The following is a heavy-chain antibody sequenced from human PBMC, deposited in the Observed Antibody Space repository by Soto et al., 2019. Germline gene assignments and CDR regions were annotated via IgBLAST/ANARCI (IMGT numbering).Heavy chain of an antibody. J-gene: IGHJ6*02. Sequence: GGSLRLSCAASGFTFSSYGMHWVRQAPGKGLEWVAVIWYDGSNKYYADSVKGRFTISRDNSKNTLYLQMNSLRAEDTAVYYWAREAQLDGMVHRYYYYGMDVWGQGTTVTVSS. V-gene: IGHV3-33*01. CDR3: AREAQLDGMVHRYYYYGMDV. D-gene: IGHD1-1*01. CDR2: IWYDGSNK. CDR1: GFTFSSYG.